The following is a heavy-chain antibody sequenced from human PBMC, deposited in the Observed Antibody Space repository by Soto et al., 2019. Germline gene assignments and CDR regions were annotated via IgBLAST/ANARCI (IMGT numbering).Heavy chain of an antibody. CDR1: GGSISSSSYY. J-gene: IGHJ4*02. Sequence: PSETLSLTCTVSGGSISSSSYYWGWIRQPPGKGLEWIGSIYYSGSTYYNPSLKSRVTISVDTSKNQFSLKLSSVTAADTAVYYCAWLPYYDYVWGSYRYAFDYWGQGTLVTVSS. CDR3: AWLPYYDYVWGSYRYAFDY. V-gene: IGHV4-39*01. D-gene: IGHD3-16*02. CDR2: IYYSGST.